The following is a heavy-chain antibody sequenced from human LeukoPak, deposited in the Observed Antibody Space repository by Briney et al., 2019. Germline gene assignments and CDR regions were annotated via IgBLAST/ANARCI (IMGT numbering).Heavy chain of an antibody. D-gene: IGHD4-17*01. Sequence: SETLSLTCTVSGGSIRSGDYYWSWIRQPPGKGLEWIGYIYYSGSTYYNPSLKSRVTISVDTSKNQFSLKLSSVTAADTAVYYCARVPNKYGDPYWYFDLWGRGTLVTVSS. CDR3: ARVPNKYGDPYWYFDL. CDR2: IYYSGST. J-gene: IGHJ2*01. V-gene: IGHV4-30-4*01. CDR1: GGSIRSGDYY.